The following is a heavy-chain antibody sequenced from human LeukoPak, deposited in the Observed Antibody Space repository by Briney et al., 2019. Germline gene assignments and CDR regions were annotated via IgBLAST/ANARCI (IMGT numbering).Heavy chain of an antibody. V-gene: IGHV1-69*13. CDR2: IIPIFGTA. D-gene: IGHD1-26*01. CDR1: GGTFISYA. CDR3: ARARLLSGSCDY. J-gene: IGHJ4*02. Sequence: SVKVSCKASGGTFISYAISWVRQAPGQGLEWMGGIIPIFGTANYAQKFQGRVTITADESTSTAYMELSSLRSEDTAVYYCARARLLSGSCDYWGQGTLVTVSS.